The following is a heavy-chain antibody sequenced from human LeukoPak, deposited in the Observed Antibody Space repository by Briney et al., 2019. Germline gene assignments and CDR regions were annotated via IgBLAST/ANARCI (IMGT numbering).Heavy chain of an antibody. CDR3: ASLKPYFDY. CDR2: IKQDGSEK. J-gene: IGHJ4*02. V-gene: IGHV3-7*01. Sequence: PGGSLRLSCAASGFTFSSYNMSWVRQAPGKGLEWVANIKQDGSEKYYVDSVKGRFTISRDNAKNSLYLQMNSLRAEDTAVYYCASLKPYFDYWGQGTLVTVSS. CDR1: GFTFSSYN.